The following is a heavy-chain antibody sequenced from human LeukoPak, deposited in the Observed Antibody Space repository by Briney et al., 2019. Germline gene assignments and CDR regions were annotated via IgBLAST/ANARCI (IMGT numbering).Heavy chain of an antibody. CDR1: GGSFSGYY. D-gene: IGHD6-19*01. Sequence: PSETLSLTCAVYGGSFSGYYWSWIRQPPGKGLEWIGEINHSGSTNYNPSLKSRVTISVDTSKNQFSLKLSSVTAADPAVYYCARLSSGWYLNAFDIWGQGTMVTVSS. J-gene: IGHJ3*02. CDR2: INHSGST. CDR3: ARLSSGWYLNAFDI. V-gene: IGHV4-34*01.